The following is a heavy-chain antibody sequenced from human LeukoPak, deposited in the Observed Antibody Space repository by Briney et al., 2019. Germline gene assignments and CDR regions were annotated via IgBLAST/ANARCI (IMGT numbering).Heavy chain of an antibody. D-gene: IGHD5-18*01. CDR3: ARTRQPSPHFDY. V-gene: IGHV1-2*02. Sequence: ASVKVSCKASGYTFTGYYMHWVRQAPGQGLEWIGWINPNSVGTNYAQKFQRSVTLTRDTSISTAYMELSRLRSDDTAVYYCARTRQPSPHFDYWGQGTLVTVSS. J-gene: IGHJ4*02. CDR2: INPNSVGT. CDR1: GYTFTGYY.